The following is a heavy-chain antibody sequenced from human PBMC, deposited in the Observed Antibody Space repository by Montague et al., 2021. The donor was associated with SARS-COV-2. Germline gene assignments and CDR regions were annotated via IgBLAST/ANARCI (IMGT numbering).Heavy chain of an antibody. Sequence: SETRSLTCTVSGDSISTSYWAWIRQPPGKGLEWIGYVYYGGRGSYNSSLKSRVTISVDTSKNQVSLNLRSVTAADTAVYFCVRADRRDPGTPHLYYYKGMDLWGQGTMVTVSS. D-gene: IGHD2-15*01. J-gene: IGHJ6*02. CDR2: VYYGGRG. CDR3: VRADRRDPGTPHLYYYKGMDL. CDR1: GDSISTSY. V-gene: IGHV4-59*08.